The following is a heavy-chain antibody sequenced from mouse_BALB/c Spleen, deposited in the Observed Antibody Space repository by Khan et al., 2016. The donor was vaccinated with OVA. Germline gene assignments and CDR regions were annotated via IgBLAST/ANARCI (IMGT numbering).Heavy chain of an antibody. CDR3: ARLLINFDY. D-gene: IGHD2-1*01. CDR1: GYTLTSYW. Sequence: VKLMESGAELVNPGASVNLSCKASGYTLTSYWMHWVKQRPGQGLEWIGEINPSNGRTNYNEKFKSKATLTVDKSSSTAYMQLRSPTSEDSAVYYCARLLINFDYWGQGTTLTVSS. V-gene: IGHV1S81*02. J-gene: IGHJ2*01. CDR2: INPSNGRT.